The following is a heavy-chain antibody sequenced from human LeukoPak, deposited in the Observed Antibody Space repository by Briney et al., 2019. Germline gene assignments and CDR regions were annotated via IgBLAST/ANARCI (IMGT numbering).Heavy chain of an antibody. CDR1: GGSISSSSYY. V-gene: IGHV4-39*07. CDR3: ARGSGYWVTFFDY. D-gene: IGHD3-22*01. J-gene: IGHJ4*02. Sequence: SETLSLTCTVSGGSISSSSYYWGWIRQPPGKGLEWIGSIYYSGSTYYNPSLKSRVTISVDTSKNRFSLKLSSVTAADTAVYYCARGSGYWVTFFDYWGQGTLVTVSS. CDR2: IYYSGST.